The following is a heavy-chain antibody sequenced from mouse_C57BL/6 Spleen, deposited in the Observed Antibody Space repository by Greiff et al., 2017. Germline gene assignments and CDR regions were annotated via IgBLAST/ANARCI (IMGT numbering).Heavy chain of an antibody. J-gene: IGHJ2*01. Sequence: VKLVESGPGLVQPSQSLSITCTVSGFSLTSYGVHWVRQSPGKGLEWLGVIWRGGSTDYNAAFMSRLSITKDNSKSQVFFKMNSLQAADTAIYYCAKDYYGSSYSLFDYWGQGTTLTVSS. CDR1: GFSLTSYG. V-gene: IGHV2-5*01. CDR3: AKDYYGSSYSLFDY. D-gene: IGHD1-1*01. CDR2: IWRGGST.